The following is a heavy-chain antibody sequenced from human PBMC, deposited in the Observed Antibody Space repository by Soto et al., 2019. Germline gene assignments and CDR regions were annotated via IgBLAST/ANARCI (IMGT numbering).Heavy chain of an antibody. D-gene: IGHD6-6*01. J-gene: IGHJ6*02. Sequence: LRVWYRDSGFNSITDRLILVRHAPGKGLEWVAAISATDNSAYYADSVEGRFTISRDKSTNTLYLQMSSLRADDTAVYYCVKDGRSARPSLSYYGMDVWGQGT. CDR3: VKDGRSARPSLSYYGMDV. V-gene: IGHV3-23*01. CDR2: ISATDNSA. CDR1: GFNSITDR.